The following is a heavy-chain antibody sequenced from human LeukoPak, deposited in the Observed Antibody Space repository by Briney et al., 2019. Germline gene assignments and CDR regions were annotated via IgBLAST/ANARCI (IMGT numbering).Heavy chain of an antibody. V-gene: IGHV3-23*01. CDR1: GFTFSSYA. D-gene: IGHD3-10*01. CDR3: AKDSLFLCFGELSYLDS. J-gene: IGHJ4*02. Sequence: GGSLRLSCAASGFTFSSYAMSWVRQAPGKGLEWVSAISGSGGSTYYADSVKGRFTISRDNSKNTLYLQMNSLRAEDTAVYYCAKDSLFLCFGELSYLDSGAREPWSPSPQ. CDR2: ISGSGGST.